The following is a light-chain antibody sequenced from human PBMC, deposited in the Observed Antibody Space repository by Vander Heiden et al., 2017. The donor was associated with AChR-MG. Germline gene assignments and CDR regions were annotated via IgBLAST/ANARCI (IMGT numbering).Light chain of an antibody. CDR1: TLGDKY. Sequence: SYELTQPPSVSVLPGQPATITCSGDTLGDKYASWYQQKPGQSPVLLIYQDKKRPAGTPERFAGSNAGNTATLTIGGTQTVDEGDYYCQAWDSSTWVFGPGTKITVL. V-gene: IGLV3-1*01. CDR2: QDK. CDR3: QAWDSSTWV. J-gene: IGLJ1*01.